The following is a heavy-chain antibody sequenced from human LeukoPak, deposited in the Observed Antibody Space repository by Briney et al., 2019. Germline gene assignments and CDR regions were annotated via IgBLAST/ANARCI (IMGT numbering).Heavy chain of an antibody. CDR3: ARIGIVGATEYYFDY. J-gene: IGHJ4*02. D-gene: IGHD1-26*01. V-gene: IGHV3-21*01. Sequence: PGGSLRLSCAASGFTFSSYSMNWVRQAPGKGLEWVSSISSSSSYIYYADSVKGRFTISRDNAKNSLYLQMNSLRAEDTAVYYCARIGIVGATEYYFDYWGQGTLVTVSS. CDR2: ISSSSSYI. CDR1: GFTFSSYS.